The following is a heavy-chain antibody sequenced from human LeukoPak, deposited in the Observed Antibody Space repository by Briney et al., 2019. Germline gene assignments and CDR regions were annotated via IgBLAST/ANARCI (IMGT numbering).Heavy chain of an antibody. D-gene: IGHD6-19*01. CDR3: AREAVAVDY. CDR1: GFTFSSFA. V-gene: IGHV3-23*01. J-gene: IGHJ4*02. CDR2: ISGSGGTT. Sequence: AGSLRFSCAASGFTFSSFAMTWVRQAPGKGLEWVSVISGSGGTTYYADSVRGRFTISRDNSKNTLYLQMNSLRAEDTAVYFCAREAVAVDYWGQGTLVTVSS.